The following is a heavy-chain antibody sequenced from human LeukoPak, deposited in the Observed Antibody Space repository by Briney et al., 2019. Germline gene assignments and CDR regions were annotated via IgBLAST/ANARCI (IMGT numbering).Heavy chain of an antibody. V-gene: IGHV3-23*01. CDR1: GFTFSTYW. D-gene: IGHD3-16*01. J-gene: IGHJ4*02. CDR2: ISGSGGNT. CDR3: AKDRDHVAVLGY. Sequence: PGGSLRLSCAASGFTFSTYWMHWVRQAPGKGLAWVSAISGSGGNTYYADSVKGRFTISRDNSKNMLYLQMNSLRADDTAVYYCAKDRDHVAVLGYWGQGTLVTVSS.